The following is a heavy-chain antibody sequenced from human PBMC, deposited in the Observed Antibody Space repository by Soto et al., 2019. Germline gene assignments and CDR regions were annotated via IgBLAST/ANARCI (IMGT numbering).Heavy chain of an antibody. V-gene: IGHV3-48*03. CDR1: GFTFSSYE. D-gene: IGHD3-22*01. CDR3: ARDSYYDSSGYYRRFDY. Sequence: PGGSLRLSCAASGFTFSSYEMNWVRQAPGKGLEWVSYISSSGSTIYYADSVKGRFTISRDNAKNSLYLQMSSLRAEDTAVYYCARDSYYDSSGYYRRFDYWGQGTLVTVSS. CDR2: ISSSGSTI. J-gene: IGHJ4*02.